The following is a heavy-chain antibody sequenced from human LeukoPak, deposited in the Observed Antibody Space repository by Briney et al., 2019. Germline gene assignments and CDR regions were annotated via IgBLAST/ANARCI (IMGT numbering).Heavy chain of an antibody. Sequence: GGSLRLSCAASGFTLSGYEMNWVRQAPGKGLEWVSYMSISATTALYADSVKGRFTISRDNSKTELYLQMSSLRAEDTAVYYCARGGSSGYHYNAFDIWGQGTMVTVSS. CDR1: GFTLSGYE. J-gene: IGHJ3*02. V-gene: IGHV3-48*03. CDR3: ARGGSSGYHYNAFDI. D-gene: IGHD3-22*01. CDR2: MSISATTA.